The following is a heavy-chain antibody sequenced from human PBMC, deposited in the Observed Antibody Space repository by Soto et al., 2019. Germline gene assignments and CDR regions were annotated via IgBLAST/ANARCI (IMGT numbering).Heavy chain of an antibody. CDR2: IWYDGSNK. CDR1: GFTFSSYG. J-gene: IGHJ6*03. Sequence: QVQLVESGGGVVQPGRSLRLSCAASGFTFSSYGMHWVRQAPGKGLEWVAVIWYDGSNKYYADSVKGRFTISRDNSKNTLYLQMNSLRAEDTAVYYCTRVPLAHRYCSGGSCYSDYYYYMDVWGKGTTVTVSS. V-gene: IGHV3-33*01. D-gene: IGHD2-15*01. CDR3: TRVPLAHRYCSGGSCYSDYYYYMDV.